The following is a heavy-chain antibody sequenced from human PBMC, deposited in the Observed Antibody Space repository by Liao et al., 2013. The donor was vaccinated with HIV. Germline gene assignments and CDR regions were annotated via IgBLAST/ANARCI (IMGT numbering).Heavy chain of an antibody. D-gene: IGHD6-19*01. CDR1: GGSFSGYY. CDR3: ARVRLAVPGVDAFDI. J-gene: IGHJ3*02. CDR2: INHSGST. V-gene: IGHV4-34*01. Sequence: QVQLQQWGAGLLKPSETLSLTCAVYGGSFSGYYWSWIRQPPGKGLEWIGEINHSGSTNYNPSLKSRVTISVDTSKNQFSLKLSSVTAADTAVYYCARVRLAVPGVDAFDIWGQGKMVTVSS.